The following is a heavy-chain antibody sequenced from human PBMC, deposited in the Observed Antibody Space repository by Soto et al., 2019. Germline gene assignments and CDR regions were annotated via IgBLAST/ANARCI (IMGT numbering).Heavy chain of an antibody. CDR3: ARDRKYCGGDCYYDY. CDR2: ISSSSSYI. Sequence: EVQLVESGGGLVKPGGSLRLSCAASGFTFSSYSMNWVRQAPGKGLEWVSSISSSSSYIYYADSVKGRFTISRDNAKNSLYLQMNSLRAEDTAVYYCARDRKYCGGDCYYDYWGQGTLVTVSS. J-gene: IGHJ4*02. V-gene: IGHV3-21*01. CDR1: GFTFSSYS. D-gene: IGHD2-21*02.